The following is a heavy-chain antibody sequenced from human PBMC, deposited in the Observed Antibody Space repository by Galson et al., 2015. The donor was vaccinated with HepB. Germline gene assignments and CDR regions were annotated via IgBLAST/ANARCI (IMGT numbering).Heavy chain of an antibody. J-gene: IGHJ6*02. CDR2: ISYDGSNK. Sequence: SLRLSCAASGFTFSSYAMHWVRQAPGKGLEWVAVISYDGSNKYYADSVKGRFTISRDNSKNTLYLQMNSLRAEDTAVYYCATMKYPQENYYYYYGMDVWGQGTTVTVSS. V-gene: IGHV3-30*04. CDR3: ATMKYPQENYYYYYGMDV. D-gene: IGHD2-2*02. CDR1: GFTFSSYA.